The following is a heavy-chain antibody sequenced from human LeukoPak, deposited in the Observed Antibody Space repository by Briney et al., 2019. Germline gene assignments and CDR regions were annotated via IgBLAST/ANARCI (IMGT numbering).Heavy chain of an antibody. D-gene: IGHD2-15*01. CDR2: IYYSGST. Sequence: ASQTLSLTCTVSGGSISSGDYYWSWIRQPPGKGLEWIGYIYYSGSTYYNPSLKSRVTISVDTSKNQLSLKLSSVTAADTAVYYCARTLGYCSGGSCYGLHSIDYWGQGTLVTVSS. CDR1: GGSISSGDYY. CDR3: ARTLGYCSGGSCYGLHSIDY. V-gene: IGHV4-30-4*08. J-gene: IGHJ4*02.